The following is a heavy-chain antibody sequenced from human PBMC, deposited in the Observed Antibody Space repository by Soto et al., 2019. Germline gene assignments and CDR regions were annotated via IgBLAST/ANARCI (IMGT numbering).Heavy chain of an antibody. CDR3: ARRDRSGFSYWLDT. D-gene: IGHD3-22*01. J-gene: IGHJ5*02. CDR1: GGSISDGYY. Sequence: QVQLQESGPGLVKPSQTLSLTCTVSGGSISDGYYWSWIRQHPGKGLEWIGSISYSGSTSYNPSLMSRLTIPVFTSKNQFAMNLRSVTAADTAVYYCARRDRSGFSYWLDTWGQGTLVTVYS. CDR2: ISYSGST. V-gene: IGHV4-31*03.